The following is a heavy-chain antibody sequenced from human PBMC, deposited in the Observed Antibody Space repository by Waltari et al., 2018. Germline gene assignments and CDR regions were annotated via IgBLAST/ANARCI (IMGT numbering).Heavy chain of an antibody. CDR2: IIPIYGRP. V-gene: IGHV1-69*12. J-gene: IGHJ3*01. D-gene: IGHD1-26*01. CDR3: ARRNLGFAFDV. Sequence: VHLVQSGAEMKKPGSSVKVSCKASGGTFGSYSVAWVLQAAGQGLEWLGGIIPIYGRPQYAHNFQSRVTLTADASTTTVFLEMSGLRSEDTAIYFCARRNLGFAFDVWGQGTLVIVSS. CDR1: GGTFGSYS.